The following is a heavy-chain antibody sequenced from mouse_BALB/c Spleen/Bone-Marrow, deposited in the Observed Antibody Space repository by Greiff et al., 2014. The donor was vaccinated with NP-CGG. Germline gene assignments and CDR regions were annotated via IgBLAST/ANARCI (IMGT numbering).Heavy chain of an antibody. CDR2: INPSSGYT. CDR1: GYTFTYYT. CDR3: VRENYDHDGDAMDY. Sequence: QVQLKQSAAELARPGASVKMSCKTSGYTFTYYTMHWVKQRPGQGLEWIGYINPSSGYTDYNQKFKDKTTLTTDKSSSTAYLQLSSLTSEDSAVYYCVRENYDHDGDAMDYWGQGTSVTVSS. D-gene: IGHD2-4*01. V-gene: IGHV1-4*02. J-gene: IGHJ4*01.